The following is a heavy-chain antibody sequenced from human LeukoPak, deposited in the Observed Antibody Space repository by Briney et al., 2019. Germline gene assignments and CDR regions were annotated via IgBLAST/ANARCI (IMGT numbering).Heavy chain of an antibody. Sequence: PAETLSLACAVSGGSFSGYYWSWIRQPPGKGLEWIGEINHSGSTNYNPSLKSRVTISVDTSKNQFSLKLSSVTAADTAVYYCARAGRSMVRGVIHYWGQGTLVTVSS. CDR1: GGSFSGYY. CDR3: ARAGRSMVRGVIHY. J-gene: IGHJ4*02. V-gene: IGHV4-34*01. D-gene: IGHD3-10*01. CDR2: INHSGST.